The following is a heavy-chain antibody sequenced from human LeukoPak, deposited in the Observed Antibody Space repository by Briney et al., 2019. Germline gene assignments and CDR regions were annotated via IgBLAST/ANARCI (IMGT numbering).Heavy chain of an antibody. CDR3: ARRDIVVVPAAMRPRYYYYGMDV. V-gene: IGHV3-74*01. J-gene: IGHJ6*02. CDR2: INSDGSST. CDR1: GFTFSSYW. D-gene: IGHD2-2*01. Sequence: GGSLRLSCAASGFTFSSYWMHWVRQAPGKGLVWVSRINSDGSSTSYADSVKGRFTISRDNAKNTLYLQMNSLRAEDTAVYYCARRDIVVVPAAMRPRYYYYGMDVWGQGTTVTVSS.